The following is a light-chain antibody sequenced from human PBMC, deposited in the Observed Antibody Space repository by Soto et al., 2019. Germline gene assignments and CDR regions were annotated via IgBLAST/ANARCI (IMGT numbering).Light chain of an antibody. CDR1: SRDVGGYNY. V-gene: IGLV2-8*01. J-gene: IGLJ1*01. CDR3: SSYAGSYSFGV. CDR2: EVS. Sequence: QSVLTQPPSASGSPGQSVTISCTGTSRDVGGYNYVSWYQQHPGKAPKLMIFEVSKRPSGVPDRFSGSKSDNTASLTVSGLQAEDEADYYRSSYAGSYSFGVFGTGTKVT.